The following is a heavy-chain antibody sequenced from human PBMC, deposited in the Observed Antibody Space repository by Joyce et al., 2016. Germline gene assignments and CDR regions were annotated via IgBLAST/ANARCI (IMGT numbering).Heavy chain of an antibody. Sequence: EVQLVESGGGLVKPGRSLRLSCTSSGFIFGDYAMNWFRQAPGEGLELVGCIRSKAYDGTTDYAASVKGRFTISRDDSKSIAYLQMNSLKTEDTAVYYCTRIGDCSGGSCYEGWFDPWGQGTLVTVSS. CDR3: TRIGDCSGGSCYEGWFDP. J-gene: IGHJ5*02. V-gene: IGHV3-49*05. CDR1: GFIFGDYA. D-gene: IGHD2-15*01. CDR2: IRSKAYDGTT.